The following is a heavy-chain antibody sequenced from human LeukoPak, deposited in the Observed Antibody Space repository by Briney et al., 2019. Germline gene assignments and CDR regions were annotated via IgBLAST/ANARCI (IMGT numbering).Heavy chain of an antibody. CDR3: ARHRGSFLRNPFDY. CDR2: IYYSGST. V-gene: IGHV4-39*01. CDR1: GGSISSSSYY. J-gene: IGHJ4*02. Sequence: PSETLSLTCAVSGGSISSSSYYWGWIRQPPGKGLEWIGSIYYSGSTYYNPSLKSRVTISVDTSKNQFSLKLSSVTAADTAVYYCARHRGSFLRNPFDYWGQGTLVTVSS. D-gene: IGHD1-26*01.